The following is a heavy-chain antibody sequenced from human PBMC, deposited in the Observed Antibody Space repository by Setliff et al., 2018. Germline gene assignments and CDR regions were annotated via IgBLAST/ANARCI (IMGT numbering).Heavy chain of an antibody. CDR3: ARDFHLGIGDGFDL. D-gene: IGHD7-27*01. CDR1: GFTLRNYG. CDR2: IWYDGTNE. J-gene: IGHJ3*01. Sequence: GESLKISCAASGFTLRNYGMHWVRQAPGKGLEWVALIWYDGTNEKYVDSVKGRFTISRDNSKNTPYLQMNSLRAEDTAIYYCARDFHLGIGDGFDLWGQGTMVTVSS. V-gene: IGHV3-33*01.